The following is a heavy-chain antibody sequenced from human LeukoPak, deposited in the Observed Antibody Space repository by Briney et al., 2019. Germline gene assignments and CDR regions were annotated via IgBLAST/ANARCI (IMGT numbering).Heavy chain of an antibody. CDR1: GGTFSSYA. CDR2: IIPIFGTA. CDR3: AREKFTMIVGWQLEQYYYGMDV. V-gene: IGHV1-69*13. Sequence: SVTVSCKASGGTFSSYAISWVRQAPGQGLEWMGGIIPIFGTANYAQKFQGRVTITADESTSTAYMELSSLRSEDTAVYYCAREKFTMIVGWQLEQYYYGMDVWGQGTTVTVSS. J-gene: IGHJ6*02. D-gene: IGHD3-22*01.